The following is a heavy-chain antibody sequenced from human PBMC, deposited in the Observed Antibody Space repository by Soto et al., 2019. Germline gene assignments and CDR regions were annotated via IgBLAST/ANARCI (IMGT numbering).Heavy chain of an antibody. D-gene: IGHD2-15*01. CDR3: AHRNLLFYAFDI. CDR1: WFSLSTSGES. V-gene: IGHV2-5*02. J-gene: IGHJ3*02. Sequence: SGRTQVNPTQTLTLTCTFSWFSLSTSGESVSWILQSPGTALAWLPAIFCDDDKHYSTSAKTRLTITKDTSKNQVVLKMTNMDPVHTGTYHCAHRNLLFYAFDIWGPGTMLTVSS. CDR2: IFCDDDK.